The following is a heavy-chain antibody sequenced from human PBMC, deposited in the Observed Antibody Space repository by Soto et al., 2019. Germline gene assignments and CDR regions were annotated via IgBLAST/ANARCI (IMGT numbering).Heavy chain of an antibody. CDR3: ARGFGSYCSSTSCQNDYYYYYMDV. J-gene: IGHJ6*03. V-gene: IGHV4-34*01. D-gene: IGHD2-2*01. CDR1: GGSFSGYY. Sequence: SETLSLTCAVYGGSFSGYYWSWIHQPPGKGLEWIGEINHSGSTNYNPSLKSRVTISVDTSKNQFSLKLSSVTAADTAVYYCARGFGSYCSSTSCQNDYYYYYMDVWGKGTTVTVSS. CDR2: INHSGST.